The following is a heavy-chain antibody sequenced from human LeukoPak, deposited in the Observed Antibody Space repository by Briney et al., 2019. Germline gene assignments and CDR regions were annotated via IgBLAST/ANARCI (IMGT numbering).Heavy chain of an antibody. V-gene: IGHV4-39*01. CDR1: GGSISSSSYY. Sequence: PSETLSLTCTVSGGSISSSSYYWGWIRQPPGKGLEWIGSIYYSGSTYYNPSLKSRVTISVDTSKNQFSLKLSSVTAADTAVYYCARPPIPYSSSRDDYWGQRTLVTVSS. D-gene: IGHD6-6*01. CDR2: IYYSGST. J-gene: IGHJ4*02. CDR3: ARPPIPYSSSRDDY.